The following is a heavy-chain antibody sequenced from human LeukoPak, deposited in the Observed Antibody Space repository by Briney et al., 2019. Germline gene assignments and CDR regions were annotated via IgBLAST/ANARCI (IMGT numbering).Heavy chain of an antibody. CDR2: MYYSGST. CDR1: SGSISSIGYY. D-gene: IGHD1-7*01. CDR3: ARGSRITGTTPIDY. V-gene: IGHV4-39*01. J-gene: IGHJ4*02. Sequence: PSETLSLTCTVSSGSISSIGYYWGWIRQPPGKGLEWIGSMYYSGSTYFNPSLKSRVTISVDTSKNQFSLKLSSVTAADTAVYYCARGSRITGTTPIDYWGQGTLVTVSS.